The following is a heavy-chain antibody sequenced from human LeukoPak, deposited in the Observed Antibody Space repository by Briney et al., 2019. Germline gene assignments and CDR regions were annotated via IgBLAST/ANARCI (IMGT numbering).Heavy chain of an antibody. CDR1: GYTFTGYY. J-gene: IGHJ3*01. D-gene: IGHD1-26*01. Sequence: ASVKVSCKASGYTFTGYYMHWVRQAPGQGLEWMGRTNPNSGGTNHAQKFQGRVTMTRDTSLSTDYMELSSLTSDDTAVYYCAGGGGSYGDVWGQGTMVTVSS. V-gene: IGHV1-2*06. CDR3: AGGGGSYGDV. CDR2: TNPNSGGT.